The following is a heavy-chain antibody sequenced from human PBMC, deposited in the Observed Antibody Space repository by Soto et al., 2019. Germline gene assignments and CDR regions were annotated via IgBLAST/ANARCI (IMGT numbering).Heavy chain of an antibody. Sequence: QVHLVQSVADVKKPGSSVKVSCKASGGNFRSESINWVRQAPGQGPEWMGAIIPFFGTSDYAQKFQGSLRITTDESTTTAYMELSSLKSEYTAVYCCARGHASGGKSDAYDIWGQGTMVIVSS. CDR3: ARGHASGGKSDAYDI. J-gene: IGHJ3*02. CDR2: IIPFFGTS. CDR1: GGNFRSES. D-gene: IGHD1-1*01. V-gene: IGHV1-69*05.